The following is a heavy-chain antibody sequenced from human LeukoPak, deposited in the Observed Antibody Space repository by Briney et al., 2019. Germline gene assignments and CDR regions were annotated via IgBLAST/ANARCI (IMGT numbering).Heavy chain of an antibody. CDR3: TTPHSGSYQEPKYYYDRDV. Sequence: PGGSLTLSCVASEFIFSNALMNGVRQAAGRGLEWVGHIKRKTDGGTTDYAERVKGRFTISRDDSKNTLYLQMNGLKTEDTAVYYCTTPHSGSYQEPKYYYDRDVWGQGTTVTVFS. CDR1: EFIFSNAL. V-gene: IGHV3-15*01. D-gene: IGHD1-26*01. J-gene: IGHJ6*02. CDR2: IKRKTDGGTT.